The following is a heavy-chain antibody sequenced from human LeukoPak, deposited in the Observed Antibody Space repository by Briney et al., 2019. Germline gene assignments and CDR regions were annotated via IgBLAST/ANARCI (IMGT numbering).Heavy chain of an antibody. D-gene: IGHD2-15*01. J-gene: IGHJ6*01. CDR3: ATAFSDCTAGSCYISYGMDL. Sequence: EASVKVSCTVSGHTLSDLSMHWVRPAPGKGLERMGGFDREDGERLYAQQFQGRVTMTEDTSTDTAYMELRSLRSEDTAVFYCATAFSDCTAGSCYISYGMDLWGQGTTVTVSA. CDR1: GHTLSDLS. V-gene: IGHV1-24*01. CDR2: FDREDGER.